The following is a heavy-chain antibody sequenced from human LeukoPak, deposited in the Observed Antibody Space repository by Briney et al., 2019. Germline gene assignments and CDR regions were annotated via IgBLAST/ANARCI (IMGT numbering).Heavy chain of an antibody. D-gene: IGHD3-22*01. J-gene: IGHJ1*01. V-gene: IGHV3-15*01. CDR2: IKRETDGGTI. CDR1: GFTLNNAW. CDR3: TTDRYYDNSELQFQH. Sequence: TGGSLRLSCAASGFTLNNAWMSWVRQAPGKGLEWLGRIKRETDGGTIDYAAPVKGRFTISRDDSRNTLYLQMDSLKIEDTAVYYCTTDRYYDNSELQFQHWGQGTLVTVSS.